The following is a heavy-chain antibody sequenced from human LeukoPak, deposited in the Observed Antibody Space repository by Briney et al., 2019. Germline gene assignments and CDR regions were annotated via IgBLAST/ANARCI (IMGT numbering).Heavy chain of an antibody. J-gene: IGHJ4*02. CDR1: GFTFSSYD. D-gene: IGHD6-19*01. V-gene: IGHV3-13*01. CDR2: IGTAGDT. CDR3: AVTLSGDSGWPLDS. Sequence: QSGGSLRLSCAASGFTFSSYDMHWVRQATGKGLEWVSAIGTAGDTYYPGSVKGRFTISRDTSRNSLYLQMNTLTTEDTALYYCAVTLSGDSGWPLDSWGQGTLVTVSS.